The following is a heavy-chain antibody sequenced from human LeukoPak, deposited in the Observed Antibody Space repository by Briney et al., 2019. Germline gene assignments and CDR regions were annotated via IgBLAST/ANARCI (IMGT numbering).Heavy chain of an antibody. CDR3: AGASDIVVVPAADYYYYYMDV. D-gene: IGHD2-2*01. CDR1: GYTFTGYY. Sequence: ASVKVSCKASGYTFTGYYMHWVRQAPGQGLEWMGWINPNSGGTNYAQKFQGRVTMTRDTSISTAYMELSRLRSDDTAVYYCAGASDIVVVPAADYYYYYMDVWGKGTTVTVSS. CDR2: INPNSGGT. J-gene: IGHJ6*03. V-gene: IGHV1-2*02.